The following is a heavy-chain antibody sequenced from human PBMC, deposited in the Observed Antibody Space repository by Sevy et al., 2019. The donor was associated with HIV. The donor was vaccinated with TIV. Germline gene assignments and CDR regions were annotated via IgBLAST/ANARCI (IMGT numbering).Heavy chain of an antibody. CDR3: ARDNIVVVPAAMVKIYYYYGMDV. CDR1: GFTFSSYE. J-gene: IGHJ6*02. D-gene: IGHD2-2*01. CDR2: ISSSGSTI. V-gene: IGHV3-48*03. Sequence: GGSLRLSCAASGFTFSSYEMNWVRQAPGKGLEWVSYISSSGSTIYYEDSVKGRFTISRDNAKNSLYLQMNSLRAEDTAVYYCARDNIVVVPAAMVKIYYYYGMDVWGQGTTVTVSS.